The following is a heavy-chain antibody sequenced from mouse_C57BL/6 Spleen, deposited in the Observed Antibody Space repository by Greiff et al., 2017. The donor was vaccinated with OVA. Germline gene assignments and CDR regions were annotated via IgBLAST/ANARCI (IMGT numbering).Heavy chain of an antibody. CDR3: ARRGGFAWFAY. CDR2: ISSGGSYT. Sequence: EVKLMESGGDLVKPGGSLKLSCAASGFTFSSYGMSWVRQTPDKRLEWVATISSGGSYTYYPDSVKGRFTISRDNAKNTLYLQMSSLKSEDTAMYYWARRGGFAWFAYWGQGTLVTVSA. J-gene: IGHJ3*01. V-gene: IGHV5-6*02. CDR1: GFTFSSYG.